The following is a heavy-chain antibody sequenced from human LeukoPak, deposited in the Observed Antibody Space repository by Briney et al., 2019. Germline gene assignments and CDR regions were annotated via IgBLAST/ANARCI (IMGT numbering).Heavy chain of an antibody. CDR1: GFTFSNYW. CDR2: IKQDGSEK. CDR3: ARDLAKMRLQTNQVVYFYY. V-gene: IGHV3-7*01. D-gene: IGHD5-24*01. Sequence: GGSLRLSCAASGFTFSNYWMSGVRQAPGKGLEWVANIKQDGSEKYYVDSVKGRFTISRDNAKNSLYLQMNSLRAEDTAVYYCARDLAKMRLQTNQVVYFYYWGQGTLVTVSS. J-gene: IGHJ4*02.